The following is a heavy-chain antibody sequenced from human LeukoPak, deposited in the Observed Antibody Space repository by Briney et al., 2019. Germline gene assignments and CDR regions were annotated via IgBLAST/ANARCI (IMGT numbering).Heavy chain of an antibody. J-gene: IGHJ6*02. V-gene: IGHV1-18*01. CDR1: GYTFTSYG. Sequence: GASVKVSCKASGYTFTSYGISWVRQAPGQGLEWMGWISAYNGNTNYAQKLQGRVTMTTDTSTSTAYMELRSLRSDDTAVYYCAGGPRKYYYYGMDVWGQGTTVTVSS. D-gene: IGHD1-14*01. CDR2: ISAYNGNT. CDR3: AGGPRKYYYYGMDV.